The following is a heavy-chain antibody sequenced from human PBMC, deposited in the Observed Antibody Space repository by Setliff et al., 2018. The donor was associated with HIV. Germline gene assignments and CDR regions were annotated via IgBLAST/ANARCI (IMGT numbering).Heavy chain of an antibody. D-gene: IGHD3-10*01. Sequence: ASVKVSCKASGYTFTSSGITWVRQAPGQGLEWMGWIGTYNGDTNYAQNFQGSVTMTTDTSTSTAYMELRSLISDDTAVYYCAREGLWFGDRGYDMDPWGTGTAVTVSS. V-gene: IGHV1-18*01. J-gene: IGHJ6*03. CDR3: AREGLWFGDRGYDMDP. CDR1: GYTFTSSG. CDR2: IGTYNGDT.